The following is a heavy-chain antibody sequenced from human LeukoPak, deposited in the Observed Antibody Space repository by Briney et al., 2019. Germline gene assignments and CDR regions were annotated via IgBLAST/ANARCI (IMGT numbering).Heavy chain of an antibody. J-gene: IGHJ6*03. Sequence: GGSLRLSCAASEFTFSTYWMTWVRQAPGKGLEWVADIKQDGSEKYYVDSVKGRFTISRDNAKNSLYLQMNSLRAEDTAVYYCARAESGSSWYYYYYYYMDVWGKGTTVTVSS. CDR1: EFTFSTYW. V-gene: IGHV3-7*01. CDR2: IKQDGSEK. CDR3: ARAESGSSWYYYYYYYMDV. D-gene: IGHD6-13*01.